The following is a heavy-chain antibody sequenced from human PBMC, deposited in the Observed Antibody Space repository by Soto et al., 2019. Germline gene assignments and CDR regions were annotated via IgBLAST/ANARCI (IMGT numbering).Heavy chain of an antibody. CDR2: MNPNSGNT. V-gene: IGHV1-8*01. Sequence: ASVKVSCKASGYTFTSYDINWVRQATGQGLEWKGWMNPNSGNTGYAQKFQGRVTMTRNTSISTAYMELSSLRSEDTAVYYCARVNRRRYCSGGSCYSGFDYWGQGTLVTVSS. J-gene: IGHJ4*02. CDR1: GYTFTSYD. CDR3: ARVNRRRYCSGGSCYSGFDY. D-gene: IGHD2-15*01.